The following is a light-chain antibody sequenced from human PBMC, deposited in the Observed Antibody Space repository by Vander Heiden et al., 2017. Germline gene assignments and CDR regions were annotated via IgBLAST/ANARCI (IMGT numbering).Light chain of an antibody. CDR3: AACDDSLNGPVV. CDR2: SNN. Sequence: QSVLTQPPSASGTPGQRVSISCSGRSSHIGSNTVNWYQHLPGTAPKLLILSNNQRPSGVPDRFSGSKSGTSASLASSGLQSEDEADYYCAACDDSLNGPVVFGGGTKLTVL. CDR1: SSHIGSNT. J-gene: IGLJ2*01. V-gene: IGLV1-44*01.